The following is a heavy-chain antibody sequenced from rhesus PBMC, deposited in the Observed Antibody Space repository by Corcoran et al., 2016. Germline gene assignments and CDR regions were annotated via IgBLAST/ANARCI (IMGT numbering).Heavy chain of an antibody. Sequence: QVQLQESGPAVVKPSETLSLTCAVSGGSISSSNWWSWIRQSPGKGLEWIGAIYGSGGSTEYNPYLKSRVTISKDTSKNQFSLKLSSVTAADTAVYYCARGYSGTWDFDYWGQGVLVTVSS. CDR1: GGSISSSNW. D-gene: IGHD6-25*01. V-gene: IGHV4-93*01. CDR2: IYGSGGST. J-gene: IGHJ4*01. CDR3: ARGYSGTWDFDY.